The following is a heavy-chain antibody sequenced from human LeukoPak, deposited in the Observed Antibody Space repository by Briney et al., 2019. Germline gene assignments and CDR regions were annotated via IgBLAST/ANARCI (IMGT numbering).Heavy chain of an antibody. Sequence: PGGSLRLSCAASGFTFSSYAMSWVRQAPGKGLEWVSAISGSGGSTYYADSVKGRFTISRDNSKNTLYLQMNSLRAEDTAVYYCARDDCSSTSCYDHNWFDPWGQGTLVTVSS. D-gene: IGHD2-2*01. CDR3: ARDDCSSTSCYDHNWFDP. J-gene: IGHJ5*02. V-gene: IGHV3-23*01. CDR1: GFTFSSYA. CDR2: ISGSGGST.